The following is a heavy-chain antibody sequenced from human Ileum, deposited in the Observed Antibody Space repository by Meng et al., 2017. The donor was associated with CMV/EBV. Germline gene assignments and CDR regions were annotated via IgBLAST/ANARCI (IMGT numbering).Heavy chain of an antibody. CDR1: GFTFSSYA. CDR2: ISGTGDNT. CDR3: AKVTIPVAGAGGYHFDY. V-gene: IGHV3-23*01. J-gene: IGHJ4*02. Sequence: EVQLLESGGGLVQPGGFLRLSCAASGFTFSSYAMSWVRQAPGKALEWVSLISGTGDNTYYADSVKGRFTISRDNSENMLYLQVNSLRAEDTALYYCAKVTIPVAGAGGYHFDYWGQGILVTVSS. D-gene: IGHD6-13*01.